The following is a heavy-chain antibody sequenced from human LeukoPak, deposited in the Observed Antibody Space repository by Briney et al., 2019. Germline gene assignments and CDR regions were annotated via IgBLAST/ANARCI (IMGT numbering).Heavy chain of an antibody. Sequence: GEFLKISCKGSGYSFTSYWIGWVRQMPGKGLEWMGIIYPGDSDTRYSPSFQGQVTISADKSVSTAYLQWSSLKASDTAMYYCARRSTFPYFDYWGQGTLVTVSS. V-gene: IGHV5-51*01. J-gene: IGHJ4*02. CDR1: GYSFTSYW. CDR2: IYPGDSDT. CDR3: ARRSTFPYFDY.